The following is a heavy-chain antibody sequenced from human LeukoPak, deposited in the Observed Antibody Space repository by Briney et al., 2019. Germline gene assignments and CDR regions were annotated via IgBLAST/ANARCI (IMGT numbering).Heavy chain of an antibody. CDR1: GFTFGNHW. CDR3: VRGFSAGY. J-gene: IGHJ4*02. Sequence: GGSLRLSCAASGFTFGNHWMTWVRQAPGKGLEWVANINQGGSEKHYVDSLKGRFTISGDNAKNSLYLQMNSLRTEDTALYYCVRGFSAGYWGQGTLVTVPS. D-gene: IGHD4/OR15-4a*01. CDR2: INQGGSEK. V-gene: IGHV3-7*04.